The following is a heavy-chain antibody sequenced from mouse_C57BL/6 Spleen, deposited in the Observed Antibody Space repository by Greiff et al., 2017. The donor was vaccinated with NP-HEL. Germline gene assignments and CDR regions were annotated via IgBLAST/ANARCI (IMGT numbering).Heavy chain of an antibody. Sequence: QVTLKESGPGILQPSHTLRLTFSFSGFSLSTFGMGVGWIRQPSGKGLEWLAHIWWDDDPYYNPALKSRLTISKDTSKNQVFLKIANVDTADTATYYCARIVDSSGSFAYWGQGTLVTVSA. CDR3: ARIVDSSGSFAY. CDR2: IWWDDDP. V-gene: IGHV8-8*01. CDR1: GFSLSTFGMG. J-gene: IGHJ3*01. D-gene: IGHD3-2*02.